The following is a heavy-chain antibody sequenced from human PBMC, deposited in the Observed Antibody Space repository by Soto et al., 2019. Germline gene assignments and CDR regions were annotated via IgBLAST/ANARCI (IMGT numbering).Heavy chain of an antibody. V-gene: IGHV1-18*04. CDR3: VRFSGGSYYTYYFYYGMDF. Sequence: AAVTGSCKGSGYTFPSYGISWVRQSPGQELDWMGWISAYNGNTKYAQDVQGRVTMTTDTSTRTAYRGLRMQRSDDTAVYYRVRFSGGSYYTYYFYYGMDFWGQGTTVTVSS. CDR1: GYTFPSYG. D-gene: IGHD3-10*01. J-gene: IGHJ6*02. CDR2: ISAYNGNT.